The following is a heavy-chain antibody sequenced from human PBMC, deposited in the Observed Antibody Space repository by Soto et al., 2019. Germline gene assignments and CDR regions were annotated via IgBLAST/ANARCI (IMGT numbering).Heavy chain of an antibody. CDR1: GFTFNHYG. V-gene: IGHV3-30*03. CDR2: ISYDGSNK. D-gene: IGHD1-26*01. CDR3: ARYSGKYQGPIDY. J-gene: IGHJ4*02. Sequence: QVQLVESGGGVVQPGRSLRLSCAASGFTFNHYGIHWVRQAPGKGLERLAVISYDGSNKHYADSVKGRFTVSRDNSKNTLYLQMNSLRAEDTAVYFCARYSGKYQGPIDYWGQGTLVTVSS.